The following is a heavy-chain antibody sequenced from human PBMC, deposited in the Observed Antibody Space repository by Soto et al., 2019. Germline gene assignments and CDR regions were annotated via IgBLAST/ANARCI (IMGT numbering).Heavy chain of an antibody. Sequence: PSETLSLTCAVYGGSFSGYYWSWIRQPPGKGLEWIGEINHSGSTNYNPSLKSRVTISVDTSKNQFSLKLSSVTAADTAVYYCARGGDYYDYVWGFFRYTHYYYCMVFWGQGIMVTGFS. CDR3: ARGGDYYDYVWGFFRYTHYYYCMVF. J-gene: IGHJ6*02. D-gene: IGHD3-16*02. V-gene: IGHV4-34*01. CDR2: INHSGST. CDR1: GGSFSGYY.